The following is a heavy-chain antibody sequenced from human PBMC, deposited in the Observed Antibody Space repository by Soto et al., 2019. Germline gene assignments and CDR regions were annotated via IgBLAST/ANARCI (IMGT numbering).Heavy chain of an antibody. Sequence: QVQLVESGGGVVQPGGSLRLSCVGSGFTFSRYGIHWVHQAPGKGPEWVAAISKDGSDQDYADSVKGRFTMSRENSKNTLYLQMNTLRAEDTAVYYCAKDGYKYKYYSDYWGQGTLVTVSS. CDR1: GFTFSRYG. CDR3: AKDGYKYKYYSDY. D-gene: IGHD5-12*01. CDR2: ISKDGSDQ. J-gene: IGHJ4*02. V-gene: IGHV3-30*18.